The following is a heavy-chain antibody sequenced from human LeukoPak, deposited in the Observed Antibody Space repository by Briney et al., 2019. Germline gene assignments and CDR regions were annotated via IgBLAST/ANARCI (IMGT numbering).Heavy chain of an antibody. Sequence: GGSLRLSCAASGFTFSSYSMNWVRQAPGKGLEWVSSISSSDTYIYHADSVKGRFTISRDNAKNSLYLQMNSLRAEDTAVYYCARAIGCTNGVCHPGAFDIWGQGTMVTVSS. V-gene: IGHV3-21*01. D-gene: IGHD2-8*01. CDR3: ARAIGCTNGVCHPGAFDI. CDR2: ISSSDTYI. J-gene: IGHJ3*02. CDR1: GFTFSSYS.